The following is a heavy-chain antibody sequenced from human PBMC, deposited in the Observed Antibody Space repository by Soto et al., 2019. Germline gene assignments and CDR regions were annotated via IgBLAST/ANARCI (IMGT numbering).Heavy chain of an antibody. D-gene: IGHD3-3*01. CDR1: GYSFSTSW. Sequence: PGESLKISCKGSGYSFSTSWIGWVRQMPGKGLEWMGIIYPGDSDTRYSPSFQGQVTISADKSISTAYLQWSSLKATDTAMYYCARHAYDFWSGHPNPRYYYGMDVWGQGTTVTVSS. J-gene: IGHJ6*02. CDR3: ARHAYDFWSGHPNPRYYYGMDV. CDR2: IYPGDSDT. V-gene: IGHV5-51*01.